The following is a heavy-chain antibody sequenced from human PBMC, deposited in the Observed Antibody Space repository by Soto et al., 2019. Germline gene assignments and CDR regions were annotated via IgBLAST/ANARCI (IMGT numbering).Heavy chain of an antibody. Sequence: QVQLQQWGAGLLKPSETLSLTCAVYGGSLSGYYWSWIRQPPGKGLEWIGEINHSGSTNYNPSLKSRVTISVDTSKNQFSLKLSSVTAADTAVYYCARRAAVPPKGNYFDYWGQGTLVTVSS. J-gene: IGHJ4*02. V-gene: IGHV4-34*01. CDR1: GGSLSGYY. CDR3: ARRAAVPPKGNYFDY. CDR2: INHSGST. D-gene: IGHD3-10*01.